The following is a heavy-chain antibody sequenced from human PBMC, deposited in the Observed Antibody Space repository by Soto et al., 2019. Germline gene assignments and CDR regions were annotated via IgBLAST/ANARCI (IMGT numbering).Heavy chain of an antibody. CDR1: GFSVSTND. V-gene: IGHV3-53*01. CDR2: IYDGGEA. D-gene: IGHD6-19*01. CDR3: VRLYSGWYSDY. J-gene: IGHJ4*02. Sequence: EVQLVESGGGLIQPGGSLRLSCAASGFSVSTNDMTWVRQAPGKGLEWVSGIYDGGEAHYADSVKGRFTISRDNSKNTLYLQMNSLRAEDTAIYYCVRLYSGWYSDYWGPGTLVTVSS.